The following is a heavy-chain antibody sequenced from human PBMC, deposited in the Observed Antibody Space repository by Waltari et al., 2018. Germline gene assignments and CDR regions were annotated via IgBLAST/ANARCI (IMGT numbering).Heavy chain of an antibody. Sequence: QVQLVESGGGVVQPGRSLRISCAASGFTFSSYGMHWVRLAPGKGLEWVAVISYDGSNKYYADSVKGRFTISRDNSKNTLYLQMNSLRAEDTAVYYCAKVGGELELRGYFDYWGQGTLVTVSS. D-gene: IGHD1-7*01. CDR2: ISYDGSNK. CDR3: AKVGGELELRGYFDY. CDR1: GFTFSSYG. J-gene: IGHJ4*02. V-gene: IGHV3-30*18.